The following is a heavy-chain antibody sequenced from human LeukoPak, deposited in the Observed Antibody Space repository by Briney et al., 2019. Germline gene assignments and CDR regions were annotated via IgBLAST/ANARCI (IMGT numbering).Heavy chain of an antibody. CDR1: GGSISSYY. CDR2: IYTSGDT. CDR3: ARDSCSSNACSFDF. D-gene: IGHD2-2*01. J-gene: IGHJ4*02. V-gene: IGHV4-4*07. Sequence: SETLSLTCTVSGGSISSYYWSWIRQSAGKGLEWIGRIYTSGDTNYNPSLKSRVTISADTSRNQFSLTMTSLTAADTAVYYCARDSCSSNACSFDFWGQGILVTVSS.